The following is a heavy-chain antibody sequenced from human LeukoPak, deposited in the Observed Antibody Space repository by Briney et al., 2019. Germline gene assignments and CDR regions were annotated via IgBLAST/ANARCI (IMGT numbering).Heavy chain of an antibody. V-gene: IGHV4-59*01. Sequence: SETLSLTCSVSGGSISSYYWTWIRQPPGKGLEWIGYRYYSGSTTYNPSLKSRVTISVDTSKSQFSLKLISVTAADTAIYFCAEVRGDFETAGGKGPLVTVSS. CDR1: GGSISSYY. CDR2: RYYSGST. D-gene: IGHD3-16*01. J-gene: IGHJ1*01. CDR3: AEVRGDFETA.